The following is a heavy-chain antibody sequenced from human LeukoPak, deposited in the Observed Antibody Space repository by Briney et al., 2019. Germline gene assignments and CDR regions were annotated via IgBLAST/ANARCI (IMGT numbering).Heavy chain of an antibody. CDR3: ARDNRLNYYYYMDV. Sequence: SETLSLTCTVSGDSISTYYWSWIRQPPGKGLEWIGYIYYRVTSDYNPSLKSRVTMSVDMSTRQISLKLSSVTAADTAVYYCARDNRLNYYYYMDVWGKGTTVTVSS. V-gene: IGHV4-59*01. CDR2: IYYRVTS. J-gene: IGHJ6*03. CDR1: GDSISTYY. D-gene: IGHD1-14*01.